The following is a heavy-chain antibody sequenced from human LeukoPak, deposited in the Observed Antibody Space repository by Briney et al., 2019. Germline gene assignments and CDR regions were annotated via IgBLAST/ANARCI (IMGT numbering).Heavy chain of an antibody. D-gene: IGHD3-10*01. V-gene: IGHV4-34*12. CDR3: AKSNGYGLVDI. J-gene: IGHJ3*02. Sequence: PSETLSLTCAVYVGSFSGYYWSWIRQPPGKGREWIGNIFYSGSTYYSPSLKSRVTISLDTSRNQFSLKLNSVTAAAPAVYYCAKSNGYGLVDIWGQGTMVTVSS. CDR1: VGSFSGYY. CDR2: IFYSGST.